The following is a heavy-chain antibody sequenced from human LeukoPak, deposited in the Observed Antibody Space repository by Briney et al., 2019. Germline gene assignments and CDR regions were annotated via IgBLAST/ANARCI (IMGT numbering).Heavy chain of an antibody. Sequence: PGGSLRLSCAASGFTVSSNYMSWVRQAPGKGLEWVSVIYSGGSTYYADSVKGRFTISRDNSKNTLYLQMNSLRAEDTAVYYCARGPTRWFGELAYAFDIWGQGTMVIVSS. CDR2: IYSGGST. J-gene: IGHJ3*02. D-gene: IGHD3-10*01. V-gene: IGHV3-53*01. CDR3: ARGPTRWFGELAYAFDI. CDR1: GFTVSSNY.